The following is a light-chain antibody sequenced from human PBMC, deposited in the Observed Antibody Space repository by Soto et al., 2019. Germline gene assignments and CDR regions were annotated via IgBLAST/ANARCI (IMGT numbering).Light chain of an antibody. CDR2: GAS. CDR3: QQRGDWPPIT. CDR1: QTVRNNY. V-gene: IGKV3D-20*02. Sequence: EFVLTQSPGTLSLSPGERATLSCRASQTVRNNYLAWYQQKPGQAPRLLIYGASSRATGIPDRFSGSGSGTDFTLTISSLEPEDFAVYYCQQRGDWPPITFGQGTRLEIK. J-gene: IGKJ5*01.